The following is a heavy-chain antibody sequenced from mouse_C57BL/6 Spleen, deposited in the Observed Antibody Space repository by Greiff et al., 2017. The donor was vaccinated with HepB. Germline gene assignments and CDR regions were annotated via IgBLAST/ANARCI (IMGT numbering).Heavy chain of an antibody. CDR2: ISSGGSYT. Sequence: EVQLVESGGDLVKPGGSLKLSCAASGFTFSSYGMSWVRQTPDKRLEWVATISSGGSYTYYPDSVKGRFTISRDNAKNTLYLQMSSLKSEDTAMYYCARHSGYDWFAYWGQGTLVTVSA. CDR3: ARHSGYDWFAY. V-gene: IGHV5-6*01. J-gene: IGHJ3*01. CDR1: GFTFSSYG. D-gene: IGHD2-2*01.